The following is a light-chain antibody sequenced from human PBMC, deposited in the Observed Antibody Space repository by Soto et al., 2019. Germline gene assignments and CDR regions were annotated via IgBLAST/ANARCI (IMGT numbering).Light chain of an antibody. V-gene: IGLV2-14*01. CDR2: EVD. J-gene: IGLJ2*01. CDR1: SSDVGDYTY. CDR3: SSYTSTTTLEVV. Sequence: QSALTQPASVSGSPGQSITISCTESSSDVGDYTYVSWYQLHPGKAPKLVIYEVDNRPSGVSNRFSGSKSGNTASLTISGPQAEDEADYYCSSYTSTTTLEVVFGGGTKLTVL.